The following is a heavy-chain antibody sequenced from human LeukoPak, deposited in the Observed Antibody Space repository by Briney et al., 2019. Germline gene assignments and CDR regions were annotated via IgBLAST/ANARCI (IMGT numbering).Heavy chain of an antibody. D-gene: IGHD6-19*01. CDR1: GYTFTSNY. Sequence: GASVKVSCKASGYTFTSNYMHWVRQAPGQGPEWMGIINPSGASTSYAQKFQGRVTMTWDTSTSTAYMELRSLISDDTAVYYCARTILIHTIAVSGWWFDPWGQGTLVTVSS. CDR3: ARTILIHTIAVSGWWFDP. J-gene: IGHJ5*02. V-gene: IGHV1-46*01. CDR2: INPSGAST.